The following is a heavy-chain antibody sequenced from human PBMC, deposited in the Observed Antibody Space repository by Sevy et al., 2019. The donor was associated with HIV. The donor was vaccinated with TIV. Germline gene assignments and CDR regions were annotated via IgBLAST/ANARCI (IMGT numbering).Heavy chain of an antibody. V-gene: IGHV5-51*01. CDR2: IYPGDSDS. CDR3: ARLHYSSSSVHSPPFDY. J-gene: IGHJ4*02. D-gene: IGHD6-6*01. Sequence: GESLKISCKSSGYSFSNFWIGWVRQVPGKGLEWMGIIYPGDSDSRYSTSFQGQVTISADKSISTAYLQWRSLKASDTAMYYCARLHYSSSSVHSPPFDYWGQGTLVTVTS. CDR1: GYSFSNFW.